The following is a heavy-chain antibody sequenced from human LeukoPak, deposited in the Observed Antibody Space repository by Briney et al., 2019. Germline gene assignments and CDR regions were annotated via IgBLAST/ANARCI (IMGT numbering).Heavy chain of an antibody. CDR2: IYYSGST. CDR3: AGNYHDSMYRPF. Sequence: PSETLSLTCTVSGGSISSYYWSWIRQPPGKGLEWIGYIYYSGSTNYNPSLKSRVTISVDTSKNQFSLKLSSVTAADTAVYYCAGNYHDSMYRPFWGQGTMVTVSS. J-gene: IGHJ3*01. V-gene: IGHV4-59*01. D-gene: IGHD3-22*01. CDR1: GGSISSYY.